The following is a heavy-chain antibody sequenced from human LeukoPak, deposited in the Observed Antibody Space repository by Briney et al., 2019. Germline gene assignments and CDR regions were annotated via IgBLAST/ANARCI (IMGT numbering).Heavy chain of an antibody. Sequence: PSETLSLTCTVSGGSVSSGSYYWSWIRQPPGKGLEWIGYIYYSGSTNYNPSLKSRVTISVDTSKNQFSLKLSSVTAADTAVYYCARGAIAAAGTDLYYYGMDVWGQGTTVTVSS. CDR2: IYYSGST. CDR3: ARGAIAAAGTDLYYYGMDV. J-gene: IGHJ6*02. V-gene: IGHV4-61*01. CDR1: GGSVSSGSYY. D-gene: IGHD6-13*01.